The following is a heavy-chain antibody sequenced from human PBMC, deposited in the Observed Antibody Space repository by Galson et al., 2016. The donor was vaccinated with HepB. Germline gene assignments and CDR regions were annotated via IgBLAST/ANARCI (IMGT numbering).Heavy chain of an antibody. CDR2: FYPGDSDN. J-gene: IGHJ3*02. CDR1: GYSFTSYW. Sequence: QSGAEVKKPGESLKISCKGSGYSFTSYWIAWVRQMPGKGLEWMGIFYPGDSDNRYSPSLQGQVTMSADKSISTAYLQWSSLEASDTAMYYCARHPPYRSNYYRGAFDIWGQGTMVTVSS. CDR3: ARHPPYRSNYYRGAFDI. D-gene: IGHD2-2*02. V-gene: IGHV5-51*01.